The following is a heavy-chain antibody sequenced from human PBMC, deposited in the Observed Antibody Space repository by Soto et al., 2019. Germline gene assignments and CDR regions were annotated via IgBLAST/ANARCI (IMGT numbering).Heavy chain of an antibody. CDR3: ARDGYSYGRLYYFDY. V-gene: IGHV3-30-3*01. J-gene: IGHJ4*02. Sequence: GGSLRLSCAVSGFTFSNYAMHWVRQAPSKGLEWVAVISYAGSYKYHADSVKGRFTISRDNSKSTLYLQMNSLRAEDTAVYYCARDGYSYGRLYYFDYWGQGTLVTVSS. CDR1: GFTFSNYA. D-gene: IGHD5-18*01. CDR2: ISYAGSYK.